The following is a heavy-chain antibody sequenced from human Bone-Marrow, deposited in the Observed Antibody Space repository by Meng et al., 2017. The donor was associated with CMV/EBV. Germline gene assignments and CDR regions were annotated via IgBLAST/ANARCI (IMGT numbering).Heavy chain of an antibody. CDR1: GFTFSSYA. V-gene: IGHV3-23*01. CDR3: ANDPPFNSWPNC. D-gene: IGHD1-1*01. J-gene: IGHJ4*02. Sequence: GGSLRLSCAASGFTFSSYAMTWVRQAPGKGLQWVSTVSGTGRNTYYADSVKGRFTVSRDNSKNTLYLQLKSLRAEDTAVYYCANDPPFNSWPNCRGQGTLVTVSS. CDR2: VSGTGRNT.